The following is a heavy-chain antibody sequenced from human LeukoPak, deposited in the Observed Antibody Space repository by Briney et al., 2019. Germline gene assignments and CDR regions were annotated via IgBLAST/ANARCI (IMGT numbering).Heavy chain of an antibody. CDR1: GYTFTSYD. V-gene: IGHV1-8*03. Sequence: ASVKVSCKASGYTFTSYDINWVRQATGQGLEWMGWMNPNSGNTGYAQKFQGRVTITRNTSISTAYMELSSLRSEDTAVYYCATGIVVVPAAIFGAFDIWGQGTMVTVSS. CDR2: MNPNSGNT. J-gene: IGHJ3*02. D-gene: IGHD2-2*02. CDR3: ATGIVVVPAAIFGAFDI.